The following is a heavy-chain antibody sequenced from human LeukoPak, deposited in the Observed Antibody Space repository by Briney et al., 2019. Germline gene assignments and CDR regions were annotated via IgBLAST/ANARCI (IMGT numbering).Heavy chain of an antibody. CDR1: GFTFSSYS. D-gene: IGHD6-13*01. J-gene: IGHJ4*02. Sequence: GGSLRLSCAASGFTFSSYSMNWVRQAPGEGLEWVSSISSSSSYIYYADSVKGRFTISRDNAKNSPYLQMNSLRAEDTAVYYCARDRHGYFDYWGQGTLVTVSS. CDR3: ARDRHGYFDY. CDR2: ISSSSSYI. V-gene: IGHV3-21*01.